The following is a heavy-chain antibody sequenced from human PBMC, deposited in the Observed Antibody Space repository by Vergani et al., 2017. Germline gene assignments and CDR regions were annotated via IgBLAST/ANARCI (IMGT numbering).Heavy chain of an antibody. CDR1: RGTFSNYA. V-gene: IGHV1-69*01. Sequence: QVQLVQSGAEVKKPGSSVRVSCKSSRGTFSNYAINWVRQAPGQGLEWMGGIIPIFGTPNYAQKFQGRVTITADESTSTAYMELSSLRSEDTAVYYCATDLGGGDFGYWGQGTLVTVSS. CDR2: IIPIFGTP. D-gene: IGHD2-21*01. CDR3: ATDLGGGDFGY. J-gene: IGHJ4*02.